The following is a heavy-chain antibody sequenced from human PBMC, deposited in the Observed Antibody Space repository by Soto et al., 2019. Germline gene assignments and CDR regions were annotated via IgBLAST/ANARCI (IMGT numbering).Heavy chain of an antibody. D-gene: IGHD2-15*01. J-gene: IGHJ4*02. V-gene: IGHV3-23*01. CDR1: GFTFSSYA. CDR2: VSIGGST. CDR3: AKRSGAGGHFDY. Sequence: DVQLLESGGGLVQPEGSLRLSCAASGFTFSSYAMRWVRQGPGKGLEWVAVVSIGGSTHYADSVRGRFTISSDNSKNTLSLKMNSLTAEDTAVYFCAKRSGAGGHFDYWGQGALVTVSS.